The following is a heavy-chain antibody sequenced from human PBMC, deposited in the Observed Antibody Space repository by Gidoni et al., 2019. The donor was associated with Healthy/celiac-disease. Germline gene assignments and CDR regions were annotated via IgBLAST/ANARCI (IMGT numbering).Heavy chain of an antibody. D-gene: IGHD4-17*01. CDR1: GFTFSSYA. CDR2: ISGSGGST. V-gene: IGHV3-23*01. CDR3: AKDMTTVNFYYYGMDV. J-gene: IGHJ6*02. Sequence: EVQLLESGGGLVQPGGSLRLSCAASGFTFSSYAMSWVRQAPGKVLEWCSAISGSGGSTYYADSVKGRFTISRDNSKNTLYLQMNSLRAEDTAVYYCAKDMTTVNFYYYGMDVWGQGTTVTVSS.